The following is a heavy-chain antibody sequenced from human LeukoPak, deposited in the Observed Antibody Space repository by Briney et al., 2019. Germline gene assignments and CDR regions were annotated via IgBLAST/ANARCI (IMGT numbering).Heavy chain of an antibody. Sequence: SETLSLTCTVSGGSISSYYWSWIRQPPGKGLEWIGYIYYSGSTNYNPSLKSRVTISVDTSKNQFSLKLSSVTAADTAVYYCACSRFTVGFYMDVWGKGTTVTVSS. D-gene: IGHD1-26*01. J-gene: IGHJ6*03. CDR1: GGSISSYY. CDR2: IYYSGST. V-gene: IGHV4-59*08. CDR3: ACSRFTVGFYMDV.